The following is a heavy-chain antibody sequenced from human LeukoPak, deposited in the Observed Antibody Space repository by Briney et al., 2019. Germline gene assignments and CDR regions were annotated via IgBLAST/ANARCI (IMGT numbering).Heavy chain of an antibody. J-gene: IGHJ6*02. D-gene: IGHD1-1*01. V-gene: IGHV3-23*01. CDR1: GFTFSSYG. CDR2: MNGGGAST. Sequence: GGSLRLSCAASGFTFSSYGMTWVRQAPGKGMEWDSTMNGGGASTYYADSVKGRLTISTDNSKNTLDLQMITLKAEDTAVYYCAKDPGYNYINGLDVCGLGTPVTVSS. CDR3: AKDPGYNYINGLDV.